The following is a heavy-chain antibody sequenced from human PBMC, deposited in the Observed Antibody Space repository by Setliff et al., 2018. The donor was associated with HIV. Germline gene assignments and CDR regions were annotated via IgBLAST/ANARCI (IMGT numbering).Heavy chain of an antibody. Sequence: SETLSLTCTVSGGSISSGYYYWSWIRQHPGKGLEWIGYIYYSGNPFYNPSLRSRVTISLDTSKNQFSLKLSSVTAADTAVYYCARSPSYSSSFSYYYYSMDVWGQGTTVTVSS. D-gene: IGHD6-6*01. CDR2: IYYSGNP. J-gene: IGHJ6*02. CDR3: ARSPSYSSSFSYYYYSMDV. CDR1: GGSISSGYYY. V-gene: IGHV4-31*03.